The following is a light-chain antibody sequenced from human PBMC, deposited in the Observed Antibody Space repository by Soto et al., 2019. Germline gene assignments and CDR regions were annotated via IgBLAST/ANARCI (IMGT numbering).Light chain of an antibody. J-gene: IGKJ1*01. V-gene: IGKV3-15*01. CDR1: RSVSNN. CDR2: GAS. Sequence: EVVMTQSPATLSVSPGDRATLSCRASRSVSNNLAWFQHKPGQAPRLLIYGASARATGIPARFSGSGSGTEFTLTISSLQSEDFSVYYCQQYNDWPPWTFGQGTKVEIK. CDR3: QQYNDWPPWT.